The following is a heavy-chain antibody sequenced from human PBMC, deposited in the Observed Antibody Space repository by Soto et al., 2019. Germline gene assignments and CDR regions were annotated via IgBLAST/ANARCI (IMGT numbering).Heavy chain of an antibody. D-gene: IGHD3-10*01. CDR2: IVVGSGHT. V-gene: IGHV1-58*01. CDR3: ASYWGCGARCPLDY. Sequence: SVKVSCKTSGFMFTTSAVQWVRQARGQRLEWIGWIVVGSGHTNYAQRFHERVTITRDTSTDTTFLELSSLRSEDTAVYYCASYWGCGARCPLDYWGQGTLVPVSS. CDR1: GFMFTTSA. J-gene: IGHJ4*02.